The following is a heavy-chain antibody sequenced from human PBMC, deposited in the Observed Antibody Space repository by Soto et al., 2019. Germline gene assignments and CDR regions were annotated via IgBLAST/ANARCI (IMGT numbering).Heavy chain of an antibody. Sequence: GWSLRPSCAASGFSLSTNTMHWFRQVPGKGLEWVASISNDGRRKYYADFVKGRFTISRDTANNILYLEMNSLRAEDTSLYYCARVATAMTYDFWGQGTQVTVSS. CDR1: GFSLSTNT. CDR3: ARVATAMTYDF. D-gene: IGHD2-21*02. CDR2: ISNDGRRK. J-gene: IGHJ4*02. V-gene: IGHV3-30*04.